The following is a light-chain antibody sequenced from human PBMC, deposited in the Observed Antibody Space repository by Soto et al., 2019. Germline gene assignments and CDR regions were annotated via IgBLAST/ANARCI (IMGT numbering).Light chain of an antibody. V-gene: IGKV3-20*01. CDR3: QQYVTSSPRT. Sequence: EIVLTQSPGTLSLSPGERATLSCRASHTISSSYLAWYQQKPGQAPRLLMYGISRRATGIPDRFSGSGSGTYLNLTITRLEPEDFAVYYCQQYVTSSPRTFGQGTKVEIK. CDR2: GIS. CDR1: HTISSSY. J-gene: IGKJ1*01.